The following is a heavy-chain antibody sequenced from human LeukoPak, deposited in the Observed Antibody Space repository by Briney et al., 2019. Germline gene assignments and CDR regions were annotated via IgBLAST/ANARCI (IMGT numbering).Heavy chain of an antibody. D-gene: IGHD2-2*01. CDR2: IKPNSGDT. CDR3: ARADSVPAGDYHYWYMDV. CDR1: GFTLTDY. V-gene: IGHV1-2*02. Sequence: ASVKVSCKASGFTLTDYIHWVRQDPRQGLQWMGWIKPNSGDTDYALKFQGRVTMTRDASISTVYMELSSLRSDDTAVYYCARADSVPAGDYHYWYMDVWGKGTTVTVSS. J-gene: IGHJ6*03.